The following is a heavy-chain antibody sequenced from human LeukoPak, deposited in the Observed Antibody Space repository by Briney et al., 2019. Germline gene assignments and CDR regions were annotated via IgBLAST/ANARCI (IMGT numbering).Heavy chain of an antibody. J-gene: IGHJ3*02. CDR2: INHSGKT. Sequence: SETLSLPCGVFGGSFSGNYWSWIRQPPGKGLEWIGEINHSGKTNYDSSLKSRVTISADTSRDQFSLRLSSLTAADTAVYYCARGSGDYENYAFDIWGQGTMVTVSS. D-gene: IGHD4-17*01. CDR1: GGSFSGNY. V-gene: IGHV4-34*01. CDR3: ARGSGDYENYAFDI.